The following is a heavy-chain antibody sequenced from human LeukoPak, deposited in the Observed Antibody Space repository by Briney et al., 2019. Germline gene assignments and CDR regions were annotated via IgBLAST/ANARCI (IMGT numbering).Heavy chain of an antibody. CDR3: ARRPVAGHFDY. J-gene: IGHJ4*02. D-gene: IGHD6-19*01. CDR2: IFYSGST. CDR1: GGSISNSIYY. Sequence: SETLSLTCTVSGGSISNSIYYWGWIRQPPGKGLECIGNIFYSGSTYYNPSLQSRVTISVYTSKNQFSLKLSSVTAADKAVYYCARRPVAGHFDYWGQGTLVTVSS. V-gene: IGHV4-39*01.